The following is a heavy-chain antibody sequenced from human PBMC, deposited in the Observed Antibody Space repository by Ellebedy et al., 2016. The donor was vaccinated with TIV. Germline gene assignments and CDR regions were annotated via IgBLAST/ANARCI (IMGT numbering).Heavy chain of an antibody. CDR3: ARDRTGTSFDY. J-gene: IGHJ4*02. Sequence: ASVKVSCKASGGTFSSYAISWVRQAPGQGLEWMGWINPNSGGTNYAQKFQGWVTMTRDTSISTAYVELSRLRSDDTAVYYCARDRTGTSFDYWGQGTLVTVSS. CDR2: INPNSGGT. V-gene: IGHV1-2*04. CDR1: GGTFSSYA. D-gene: IGHD1-1*01.